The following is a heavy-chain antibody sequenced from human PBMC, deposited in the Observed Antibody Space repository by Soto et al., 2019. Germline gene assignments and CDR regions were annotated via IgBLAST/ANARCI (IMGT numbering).Heavy chain of an antibody. J-gene: IGHJ6*02. V-gene: IGHV1-2*04. Sequence: ASVKVSCKASGYTFTGYYMHWVRQAPGQGLEWMGWINPNSGGTNYAQKFQGWVTMTRETSISTAYMELSRLRSDDTAVYYCARGGGERTYYYGMDVWGQGTTVTVYS. CDR2: INPNSGGT. CDR3: ARGGGERTYYYGMDV. CDR1: GYTFTGYY. D-gene: IGHD3-10*01.